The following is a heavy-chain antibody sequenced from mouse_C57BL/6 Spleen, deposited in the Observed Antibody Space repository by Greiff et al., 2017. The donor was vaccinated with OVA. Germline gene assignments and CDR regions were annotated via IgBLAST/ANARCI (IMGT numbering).Heavy chain of an antibody. Sequence: EVHLVESGPELVKPGASVKISCKASGYSFTDYNMNWVKQSNGKSLEWIGVINPNYGTTSYNQKFKGKATLTVDQSSSTAYMQLNSLTSEDSAVYYCARSGLRRRDYAMDYWGQGTSVTVSS. CDR2: INPNYGTT. D-gene: IGHD2-2*01. V-gene: IGHV1-39*01. J-gene: IGHJ4*01. CDR1: GYSFTDYN. CDR3: ARSGLRRRDYAMDY.